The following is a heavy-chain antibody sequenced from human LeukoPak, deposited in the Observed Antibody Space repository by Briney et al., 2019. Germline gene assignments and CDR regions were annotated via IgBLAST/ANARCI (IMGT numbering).Heavy chain of an antibody. CDR2: VKPKSGDS. J-gene: IGHJ4*02. D-gene: IGHD2-2*02. Sequence: ASVKVSCKASGYTFTNYHMHWVRQAPGQGLEWLGLVKPKSGDSDFVQKFRGRVTVTTDVSTTTIHMELSNLRSDDTAVYYCARPNHKDHCSSAGWYRYFDYWGQGTLVTVSS. CDR3: ARPNHKDHCSSAGWYRYFDY. CDR1: GYTFTNYH. V-gene: IGHV1-2*06.